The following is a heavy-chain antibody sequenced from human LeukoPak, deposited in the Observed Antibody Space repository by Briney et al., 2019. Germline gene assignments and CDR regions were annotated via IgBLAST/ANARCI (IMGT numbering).Heavy chain of an antibody. V-gene: IGHV1-18*01. CDR3: ARERKAGEVDY. D-gene: IGHD3-10*01. CDR2: ISAYSSNT. Sequence: AGGSLRLSCADSGFTFSSYSMNWVRQAPGQGLEWMGWISAYSSNTNYAQKLQGRVTITTDTSTSTAYMELRSLRSDDTAVYYCARERKAGEVDYWGQGTLVTVSS. J-gene: IGHJ4*02. CDR1: GFTFSSYS.